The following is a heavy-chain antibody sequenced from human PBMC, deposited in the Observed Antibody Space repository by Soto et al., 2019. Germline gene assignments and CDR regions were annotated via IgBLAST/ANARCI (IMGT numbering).Heavy chain of an antibody. CDR2: VFHSGNT. D-gene: IGHD3-16*01. V-gene: IGHV4-38-2*02. CDR1: GYSISSGYY. J-gene: IGHJ4*02. CDR3: ARLSHPRYYRDY. Sequence: SETLSLTCTVSGYSISSGYYWGWIRQPPGAGLEWMGSVFHSGNTFYNASLRSRLTISVDTSKNQISLKLSSLTDTDTAIYYCARLSHPRYYRDYWGQGTLVTVSS.